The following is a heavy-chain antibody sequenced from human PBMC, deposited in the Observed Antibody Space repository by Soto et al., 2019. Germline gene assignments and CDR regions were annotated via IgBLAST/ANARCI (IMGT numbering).Heavy chain of an antibody. V-gene: IGHV3-33*01. Sequence: PGGSLRLSCAASGFTFSSYGMHWVRQAPGKGLEWVAVIWYDGSNKYYADSVKGRFTISRDNSKNTLYLQMNSLRAEDTAVYYCARDANTMTTVPQYFQHWGQGTLVTVSS. CDR2: IWYDGSNK. CDR1: GFTFSSYG. CDR3: ARDANTMTTVPQYFQH. J-gene: IGHJ1*01. D-gene: IGHD4-17*01.